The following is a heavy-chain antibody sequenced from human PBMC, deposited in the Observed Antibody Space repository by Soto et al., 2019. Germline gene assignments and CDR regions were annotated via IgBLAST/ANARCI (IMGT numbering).Heavy chain of an antibody. V-gene: IGHV4-59*01. D-gene: IGHD3-22*01. Sequence: KPSETLSLTCTVSGGSISSYYWSWIRQPPGKGLEWIGYIYYSGSTNYNPSLKSRVTISVDTSKNQFSLKLSSVTAADTAVYYCARLVSSWIVVVGGAFDIWGQGTMVTVSS. CDR1: GGSISSYY. CDR2: IYYSGST. CDR3: ARLVSSWIVVVGGAFDI. J-gene: IGHJ3*02.